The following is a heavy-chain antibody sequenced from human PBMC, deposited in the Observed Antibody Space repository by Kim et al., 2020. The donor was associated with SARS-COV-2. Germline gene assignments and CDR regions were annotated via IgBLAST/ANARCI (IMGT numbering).Heavy chain of an antibody. CDR3: ARDLLWLRFPDPSYYYGMDV. CDR1: GYTFTSYG. CDR2: ISAYNGNT. Sequence: ASVKVSCKASGYTFTSYGISWVRQAPGQGLEWMGWISAYNGNTNYAQKLQGRVTMTTDTSTSTAYMELRSLRSDDTAVYYCARDLLWLRFPDPSYYYGMDVWGQGTTVTVSS. J-gene: IGHJ6*02. D-gene: IGHD5-12*01. V-gene: IGHV1-18*01.